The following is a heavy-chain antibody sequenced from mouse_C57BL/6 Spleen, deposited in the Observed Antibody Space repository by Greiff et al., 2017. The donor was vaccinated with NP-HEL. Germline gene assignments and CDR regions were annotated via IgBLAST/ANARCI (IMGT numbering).Heavy chain of an antibody. CDR2: IDPETGGT. J-gene: IGHJ4*01. CDR1: GYTFTDYE. V-gene: IGHV1-15*01. Sequence: QVQLQQSGAELVRPGASVTLSCKASGYTFTDYEMHWVKQTPVHGLEWIGAIDPETGGTAYNQKFKGKAILTADKSSSTAYMELRCRTSEDSAVYYFTRRRWGNAMDYWGQGTSVTVSS. CDR3: TRRRWGNAMDY. D-gene: IGHD4-1*01.